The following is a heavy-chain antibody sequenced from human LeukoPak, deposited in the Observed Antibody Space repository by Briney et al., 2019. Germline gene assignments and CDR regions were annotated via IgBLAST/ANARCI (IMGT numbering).Heavy chain of an antibody. CDR1: VVTFMEYG. D-gene: IGHD4-23*01. CDR3: AKSTSTTVAPRDSFDI. V-gene: IGHV3-30*02. J-gene: IGHJ3*02. Sequence: PGGALRLSSAGSVVTFMEYGINCGREAPDKRVWGGAFILLDGEYTYYGDSVKGRFTISRDTSKNTVLLQMNSLTSEDTALYHCAKSTSTTVAPRDSFDIWGQGTMVTVSS. CDR2: ILLDGEYT.